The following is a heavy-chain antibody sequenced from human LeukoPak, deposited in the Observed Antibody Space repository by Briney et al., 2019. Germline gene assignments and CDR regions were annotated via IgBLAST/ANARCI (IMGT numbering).Heavy chain of an antibody. J-gene: IGHJ4*02. D-gene: IGHD3-22*01. CDR3: ARARTKYYDSSGYYYGY. Sequence: APAKVSCKASGGTFSSYAISWVRQAPGQGLEWMGRIIPIFGTANYAQKFQGRVTITTDESTSTAYMELSSLRSEDTAVYYCARARTKYYDSSGYYYGYWGQGTLVTVSS. V-gene: IGHV1-69*05. CDR1: GGTFSSYA. CDR2: IIPIFGTA.